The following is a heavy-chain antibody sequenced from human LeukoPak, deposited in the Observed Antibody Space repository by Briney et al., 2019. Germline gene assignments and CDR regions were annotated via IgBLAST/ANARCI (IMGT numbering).Heavy chain of an antibody. CDR2: ISSSSNYI. CDR3: AKEGAVAGLSA. CDR1: GLTFSGYS. D-gene: IGHD6-19*01. V-gene: IGHV3-21*01. J-gene: IGHJ5*02. Sequence: PGGSLRLSCAASGLTFSGYSMNWVRQAPGKGLEWVSSISSSSNYIYYADSVRGRFTISRDNAKNSLYLQMNSLRAEDTAVYYCAKEGAVAGLSAWGQGTLVTVSS.